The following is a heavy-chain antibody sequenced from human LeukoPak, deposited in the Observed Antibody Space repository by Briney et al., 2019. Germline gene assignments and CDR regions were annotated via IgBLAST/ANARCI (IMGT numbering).Heavy chain of an antibody. J-gene: IGHJ6*02. D-gene: IGHD4-17*01. CDR2: FYNSGST. CDR3: ARLAYGKRLPYGMDV. CDR1: GGSISSYC. V-gene: IGHV4-59*01. Sequence: SETLSLTCTVSGGSISSYCWSWIRQPPGKGLEWIGYFYNSGSTSYNPSLKSRVTKSADTSKSQFSLKLSSVTAEDTAVYYCARLAYGKRLPYGMDVWGQGTTVTVSS.